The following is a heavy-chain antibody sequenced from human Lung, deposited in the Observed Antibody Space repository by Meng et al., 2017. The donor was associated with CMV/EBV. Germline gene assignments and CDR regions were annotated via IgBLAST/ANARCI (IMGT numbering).Heavy chain of an antibody. CDR2: INAGNGNT. Sequence: QVQLVPSGAEVKKPGASVRVSCKACGYSFTTYAMHWVRQAPGQRLEWMGWINAGNGNTKYSEKFQSRVTITRDTAASTAYMELSSLRSEDTAVYYCARTGCSSSSCYDYWGQGTLVTVSS. CDR3: ARTGCSSSSCYDY. D-gene: IGHD2-2*01. CDR1: GYSFTTYA. J-gene: IGHJ4*02. V-gene: IGHV1-3*01.